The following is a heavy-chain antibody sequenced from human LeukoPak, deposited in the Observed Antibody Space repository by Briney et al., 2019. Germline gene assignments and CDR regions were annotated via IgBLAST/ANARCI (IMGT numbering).Heavy chain of an antibody. CDR1: GFTFSSYS. V-gene: IGHV3-21*01. CDR3: AREAPVVTRLSTPYYYGMDV. CDR2: ISSSSSYI. J-gene: IGHJ6*02. D-gene: IGHD4-23*01. Sequence: PGGSLRLSCAASGFTFSSYSMNWVRQAPGKGLEWVSSISSSSSYIYYADSVKGRFTISRDNSKNTLYLQMNSLRAEDTAVYYCAREAPVVTRLSTPYYYGMDVWGQGTTVTVSS.